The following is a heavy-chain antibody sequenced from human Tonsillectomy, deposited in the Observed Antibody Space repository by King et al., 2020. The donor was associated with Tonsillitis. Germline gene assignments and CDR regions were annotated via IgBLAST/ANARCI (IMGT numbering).Heavy chain of an antibody. CDR1: GFTFSSHG. V-gene: IGHV3-30*02. J-gene: IGHJ4*02. D-gene: IGHD4-23*01. Sequence: QLVQSGGGVVQPGGSLRLSCAASGFTFSSHGMHWVRQAPGKGLEWVAFIRYDGSNKYYADSVKGRFTISRDNSKNTLYLQMNSLRAEDTALYYCAKDWGGGRLPDYFDYWGQGTLVTVSS. CDR3: AKDWGGGRLPDYFDY. CDR2: IRYDGSNK.